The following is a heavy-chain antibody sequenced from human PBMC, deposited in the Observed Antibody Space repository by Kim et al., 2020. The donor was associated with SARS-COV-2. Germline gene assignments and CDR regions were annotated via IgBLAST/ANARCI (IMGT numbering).Heavy chain of an antibody. Sequence: GGSLRLSCAASGFTFSSYAMNWVRQAPRKGLEWVSAISGSGGSTYYADSVKGRFTVSRDNSKNTLYLQMNSLRADDTAVYYCAKVRDYYDSSGPFDYWGQGTLAT. D-gene: IGHD3-22*01. CDR2: ISGSGGST. CDR3: AKVRDYYDSSGPFDY. V-gene: IGHV3-23*01. J-gene: IGHJ4*02. CDR1: GFTFSSYA.